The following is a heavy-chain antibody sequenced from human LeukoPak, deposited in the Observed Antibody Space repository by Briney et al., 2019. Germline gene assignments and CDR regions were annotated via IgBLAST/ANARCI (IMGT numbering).Heavy chain of an antibody. V-gene: IGHV3-43*01. J-gene: IGHJ4*02. Sequence: GGSLRLSRAASGFTFDEYTMHWVRQAPGKGLDWVSLITRDAYSTYYADSVKGRFTISRDNIKNSLYLQMNNLRPEDTALYYCATEKWRYFDNWGRGTLVTVSS. CDR1: GFTFDEYT. CDR2: ITRDAYST. D-gene: IGHD3-9*01. CDR3: ATEKWRYFDN.